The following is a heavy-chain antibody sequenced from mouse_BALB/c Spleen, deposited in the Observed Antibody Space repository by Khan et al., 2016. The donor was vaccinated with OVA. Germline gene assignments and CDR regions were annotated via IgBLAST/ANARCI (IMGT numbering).Heavy chain of an antibody. CDR2: INSGGST. CDR1: GFTFSSYA. CDR3: TRLVDY. J-gene: IGHJ4*01. Sequence: EVELVESGGGLVKPGGSLKLSCAASGFTFSSYAVSWIRQTPEKRLEWVASINSGGSTYYPDSVKGRFTISRDDARNILYLLLSSLGAGDTAMYYCTRLVDYWGQGTSVTVSS. V-gene: IGHV5-6-5*01.